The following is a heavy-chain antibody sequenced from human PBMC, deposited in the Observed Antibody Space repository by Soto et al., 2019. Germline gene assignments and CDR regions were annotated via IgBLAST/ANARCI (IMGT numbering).Heavy chain of an antibody. V-gene: IGHV3-21*01. D-gene: IGHD2-15*01. CDR2: ISSSSSYV. CDR1: GFTFSSYA. CDR3: ARGGRGEVVVVAATAFDI. J-gene: IGHJ3*02. Sequence: PGGSLRLSCAASGFTFSSYAMSWVRQAPGKGLEWVSSISSSSSYVYYADSVKGRFTISRDNAKNSLYLQMNSLRAEDTAVYYCARGGRGEVVVVAATAFDIWGQGTMVTVSS.